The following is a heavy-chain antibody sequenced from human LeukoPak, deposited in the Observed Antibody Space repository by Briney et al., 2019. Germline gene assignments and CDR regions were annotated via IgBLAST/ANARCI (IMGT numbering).Heavy chain of an antibody. CDR3: ARDCSSTSCYYNYGMDV. CDR2: IIPILGIA. CDR1: GGTFSSYA. Sequence: SVKVSCKASGGTFSSYAISWVRQAPGQGLEWMGRIIPILGIANYAQKFQGRVTITADKSTSTAYMELSSLRSEDTAVYYCARDCSSTSCYYNYGMDVWGQGTTVTVSS. J-gene: IGHJ6*02. D-gene: IGHD2-2*01. V-gene: IGHV1-69*04.